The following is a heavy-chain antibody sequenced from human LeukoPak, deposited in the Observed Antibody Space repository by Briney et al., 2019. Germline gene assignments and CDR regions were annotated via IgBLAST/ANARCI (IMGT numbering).Heavy chain of an antibody. CDR1: GFTFSSYW. V-gene: IGHV3-7*01. Sequence: GGSLRLSCAASGFTFSSYWMSWVRQAPGKGLEWVANIKQDGSEKYYVDSVKGRFTISRDNAKNSLYLQMNSLSAEDTAVYYCARRFRDWGNAFDIWGQGTRVTVSS. D-gene: IGHD3/OR15-3a*01. J-gene: IGHJ3*02. CDR3: ARRFRDWGNAFDI. CDR2: IKQDGSEK.